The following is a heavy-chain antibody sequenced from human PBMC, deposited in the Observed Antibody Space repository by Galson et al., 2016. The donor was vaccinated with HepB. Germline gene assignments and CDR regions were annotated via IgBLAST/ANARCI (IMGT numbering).Heavy chain of an antibody. Sequence: SLRLSCAASGFRFSGHGMHWVRQAPGKGLEWVGIISYHGIDKYIADSVKGRFSISRDNSRNTLYLQMNSLRPEETTVYYCAKGGDNWNFFDSCGQGTLVTVSS. J-gene: IGHJ4*02. D-gene: IGHD1-7*01. CDR3: AKGGDNWNFFDS. V-gene: IGHV3-30*18. CDR2: ISYHGIDK. CDR1: GFRFSGHG.